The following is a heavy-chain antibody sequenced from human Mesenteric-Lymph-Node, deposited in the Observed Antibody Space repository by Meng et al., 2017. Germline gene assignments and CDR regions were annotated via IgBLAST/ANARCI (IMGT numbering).Heavy chain of an antibody. CDR1: DFTFSNYW. V-gene: IGHV3-7*01. D-gene: IGHD6-6*01. CDR3: ASHGPSIAGRPASLDY. J-gene: IGHJ4*02. Sequence: GESLKTSCAAADFTFSNYWMIWVRQAPGKVLEWVANIKQDGSEKYYVDSVKGRFTISRDNAKNSLYLQMNSLRVEYTAVYYCASHGPSIAGRPASLDYWGQGTLVTVSS. CDR2: IKQDGSEK.